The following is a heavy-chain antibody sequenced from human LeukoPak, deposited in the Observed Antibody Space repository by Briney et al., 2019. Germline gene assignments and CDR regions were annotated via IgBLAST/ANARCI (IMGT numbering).Heavy chain of an antibody. D-gene: IGHD2-15*01. CDR2: IYNSGST. V-gene: IGHV4-39*01. Sequence: SETLSLTCTVSGGSISSSSHYWGWIRQPPGMGLEWIGIIYNSGSTYYNPSLNSRVTVSLDTSKNQFPLTVTSVTAADTAVYYCARRYCSGGHCYYFDSWGQGTLVTVSS. CDR3: ARRYCSGGHCYYFDS. CDR1: GGSISSSSHY. J-gene: IGHJ4*02.